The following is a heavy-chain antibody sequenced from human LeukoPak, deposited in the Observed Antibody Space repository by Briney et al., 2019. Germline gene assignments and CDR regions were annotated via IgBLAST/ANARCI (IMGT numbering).Heavy chain of an antibody. Sequence: GRSLRLSCAASGFTFDDYAMHWVRQAPGKGLEWVSGISWNSGSIGYADSVKGRFTISRDNAKNSLYLQMNSLRAEDTALYYCAKDIVWGYRPQLDDAFDIWGQGTMVTVSS. J-gene: IGHJ3*02. CDR1: GFTFDDYA. V-gene: IGHV3-9*01. CDR2: ISWNSGSI. D-gene: IGHD6-13*01. CDR3: AKDIVWGYRPQLDDAFDI.